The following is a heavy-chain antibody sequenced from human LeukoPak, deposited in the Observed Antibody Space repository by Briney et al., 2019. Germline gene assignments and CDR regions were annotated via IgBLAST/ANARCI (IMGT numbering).Heavy chain of an antibody. J-gene: IGHJ6*02. Sequence: GGSLRLSCAASGFTFSSYSMNWVRQAPGKGLEWVSSISSSSYIYYADSVKGRFTISRDNAKNSLYLQMNSLRAEDTAVYYCARDRFGAYCGGDCYPYYYGMDVWGQGTTVTVSS. CDR1: GFTFSSYS. CDR2: ISSSSYI. D-gene: IGHD2-21*02. V-gene: IGHV3-21*01. CDR3: ARDRFGAYCGGDCYPYYYGMDV.